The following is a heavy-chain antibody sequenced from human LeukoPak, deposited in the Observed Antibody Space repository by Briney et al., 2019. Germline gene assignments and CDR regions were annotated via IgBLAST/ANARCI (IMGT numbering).Heavy chain of an antibody. V-gene: IGHV4-59*02. D-gene: IGHD3/OR15-3a*01. CDR1: GVSVSSSY. CDR2: IYYRGSP. CDR3: ARDWTGRDDVFDI. Sequence: SDTLSLTSTLSGVSVSSSYWSWIRQPPGEGLEWIGDIYYRGSPNHHPSRKSRVTISVDTSKSQLSLKLSSVTAADPAVYYCARDWTGRDDVFDIWRQGTRVTVSS. J-gene: IGHJ3*02.